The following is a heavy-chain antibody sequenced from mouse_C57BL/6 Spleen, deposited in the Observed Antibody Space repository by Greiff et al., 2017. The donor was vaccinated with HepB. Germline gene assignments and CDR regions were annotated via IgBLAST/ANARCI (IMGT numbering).Heavy chain of an antibody. D-gene: IGHD2-1*01. J-gene: IGHJ2*01. CDR2: IDPETGGT. CDR1: GYTFTDYE. Sequence: QVQLQQSGAELVRPGASVTLSCKASGYTFTDYEMHWVKQTPVHGLEWIGAIDPETGGTAYNQKFKGKAILTADKSSSTAYMELRSLTSEDSAVYYCTSLGGYGNFLGYWGQGTTLTVSS. CDR3: TSLGGYGNFLGY. V-gene: IGHV1-15*01.